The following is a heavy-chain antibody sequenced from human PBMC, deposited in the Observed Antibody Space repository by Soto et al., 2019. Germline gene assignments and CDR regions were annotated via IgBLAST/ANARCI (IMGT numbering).Heavy chain of an antibody. CDR3: ARAMVRGVIPNWFDP. J-gene: IGHJ5*02. D-gene: IGHD3-10*01. Sequence: AVNVSCKASGGTFSSYAIRWVRQAPGQGVEWMGGRIPIFGTANYAEKFKGRVTITADESTSTAYMELSSLTSEDTAVYYCARAMVRGVIPNWFDPWGQGILLTTS. V-gene: IGHV1-69*13. CDR1: GGTFSSYA. CDR2: RIPIFGTA.